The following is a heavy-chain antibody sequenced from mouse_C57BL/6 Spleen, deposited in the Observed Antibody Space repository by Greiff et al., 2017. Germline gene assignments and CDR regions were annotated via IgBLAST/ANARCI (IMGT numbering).Heavy chain of an antibody. CDR1: GFSFNTYA. CDR3: VSGRDAMDY. J-gene: IGHJ4*01. V-gene: IGHV10-1*01. Sequence: EVQGVESGGGLVQPKGSLKLSCAASGFSFNTYAMNWVRQAPGKGLEWVARIRSKSNNYATYYADSVKDRFTISRDDSESMLYLQMNNLKTEDTAMYYCVSGRDAMDYWGQGTSVTVAS. CDR2: IRSKSNNYAT.